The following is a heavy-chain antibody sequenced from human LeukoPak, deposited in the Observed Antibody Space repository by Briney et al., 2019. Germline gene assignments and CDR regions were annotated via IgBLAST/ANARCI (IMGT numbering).Heavy chain of an antibody. CDR1: GDSISSSNYY. D-gene: IGHD5-24*01. CDR2: IYYSGSP. J-gene: IGHJ4*02. V-gene: IGHV4-39*07. Sequence: SETLSLTCTVSGDSISSSNYYWGWIRQPPGKGLEWIGSIYYSGSPYYNPSLKSRVTISVDTSKNQFSLKLSSVTAADTAVYYCAGRDGYNYGYWGQGTLVTVSS. CDR3: AGRDGYNYGY.